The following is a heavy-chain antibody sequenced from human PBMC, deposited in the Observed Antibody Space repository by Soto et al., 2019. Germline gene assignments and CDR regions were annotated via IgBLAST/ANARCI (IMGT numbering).Heavy chain of an antibody. D-gene: IGHD1-26*01. CDR1: GFTFSNYA. Sequence: GGSLRLSCTASGFTFSNYAMSWVRQAPGKGLEWVSAITRTDSTYYADSVKGRFTISRDNPRNTLYLQMNSLGAEDAALYYCAKALVGEVGATDYWGQGTLVTVSS. CDR2: ITRTDST. J-gene: IGHJ4*02. CDR3: AKALVGEVGATDY. V-gene: IGHV3-23*01.